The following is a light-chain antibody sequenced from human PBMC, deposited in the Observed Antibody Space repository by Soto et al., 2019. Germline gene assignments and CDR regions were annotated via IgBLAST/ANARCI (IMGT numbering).Light chain of an antibody. CDR3: QQHYSSPLT. Sequence: DIVMTRSPDSLAVSLGERATINCKSSQSVLYSSNNKNYLAWYQQKPGQPPKLLIYWASTRESGVPDRFSGSGSGTDFTLTISSLQAEDAAVYYCQQHYSSPLTFGGGTKVEIK. V-gene: IGKV4-1*01. J-gene: IGKJ4*01. CDR2: WAS. CDR1: QSVLYSSNNKNY.